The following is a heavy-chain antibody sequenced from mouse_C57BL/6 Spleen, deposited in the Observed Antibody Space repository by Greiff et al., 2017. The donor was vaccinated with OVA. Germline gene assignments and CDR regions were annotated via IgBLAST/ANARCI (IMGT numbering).Heavy chain of an antibody. CDR2: IYWDDDK. J-gene: IGHJ2*01. CDR1: GFSLSTSGMG. D-gene: IGHD2-2*01. V-gene: IGHV8-12*01. CDR3: ARWYGYGFYYFDY. Sequence: QSSQTLSLPCSFSGFSLSTSGMGVSWIRQPSGKGLEWLAHIYWDDDKRYNPSLKSRLTISKDTSRTQIFLKITSVDTADTATYYCARWYGYGFYYFDYWGQGTTLTVSS.